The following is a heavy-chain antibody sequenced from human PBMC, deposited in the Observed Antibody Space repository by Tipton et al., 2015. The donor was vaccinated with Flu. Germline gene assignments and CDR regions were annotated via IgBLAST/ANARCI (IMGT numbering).Heavy chain of an antibody. V-gene: IGHV3-9*01. CDR1: GFIFNNYA. CDR3: VRDSPIVAFSFGPWHFDL. CDR2: LSYNSNHI. Sequence: SLRLSCAASGFIFNNYAMHWVRQIPGKGLEWVAGLSYNSNHIAYADSLQGRFTVSRDNAQNSLYLQMDSLRPDDTGFYYCVRDSPIVAFSFGPWHFDLWGRGTLVTVSS. J-gene: IGHJ2*01. D-gene: IGHD3/OR15-3a*01.